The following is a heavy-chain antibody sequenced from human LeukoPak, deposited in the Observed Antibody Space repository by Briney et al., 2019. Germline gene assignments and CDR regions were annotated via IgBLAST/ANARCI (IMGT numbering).Heavy chain of an antibody. D-gene: IGHD3-10*01. J-gene: IGHJ6*04. CDR1: GASFSGYY. V-gene: IGHV4-34*01. Sequence: SETQSLTCAVYGASFSGYYWSWIRQPPGKGLEWIGELNHSGSTNYNPSLKSRVTISVDTSKNQFSLKLSSVAAADTAVYYCASPGSGSYYRSYYYGMDVWGKGTTVTVSS. CDR3: ASPGSGSYYRSYYYGMDV. CDR2: LNHSGST.